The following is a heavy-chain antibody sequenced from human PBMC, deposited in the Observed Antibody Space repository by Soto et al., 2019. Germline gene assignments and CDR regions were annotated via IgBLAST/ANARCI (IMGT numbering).Heavy chain of an antibody. V-gene: IGHV3-15*07. CDR1: GFSISSAW. J-gene: IGHJ4*02. Sequence: EVQLVESGGGLVKPGGSLRLSCAASGFSISSAWMNWVRQAPGKGLEWVGRIKTKTQGETTDYPAPVKGRFTISRADSKNTLYLQMNSLKMEDTAVYYCTTGSVEGYWGQGTLVTVSS. CDR2: IKTKTQGETT. D-gene: IGHD3-3*01. CDR3: TTGSVEGY.